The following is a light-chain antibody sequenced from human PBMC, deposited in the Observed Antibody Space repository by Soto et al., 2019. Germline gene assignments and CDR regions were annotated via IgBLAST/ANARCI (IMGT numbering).Light chain of an antibody. V-gene: IGKV1-9*01. J-gene: IGKJ4*01. CDR2: DAS. CDR3: QQLKSYPST. Sequence: IKLTQSPSSLSAALGDRFTVTFRASQDIRNYLAWYQQKPGKAPKLLICDASTLYSGVPSRFSGSGSGTDFTLTISGLQPEDFAAYYCQQLKSYPSTFGGGTKVDIK. CDR1: QDIRNY.